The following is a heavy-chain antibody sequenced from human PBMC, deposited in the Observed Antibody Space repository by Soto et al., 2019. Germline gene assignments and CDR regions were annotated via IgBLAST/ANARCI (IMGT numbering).Heavy chain of an antibody. CDR2: IYYTGST. V-gene: IGHV4-61*01. CDR3: ARYPRLDY. J-gene: IGHJ4*02. CDR1: GGSISSGCYY. Sequence: SETLSLTCTVSGGSISSGCYYWSWLRQPPGKRLEWIVYIYYTGSTNYNPSLRSRVTISIDTSKNQFSLKLSSVTAADTAVYYCARYPRLDYWGQGTLVTVSS.